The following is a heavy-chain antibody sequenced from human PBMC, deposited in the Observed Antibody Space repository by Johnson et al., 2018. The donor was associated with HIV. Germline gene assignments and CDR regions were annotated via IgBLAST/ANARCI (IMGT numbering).Heavy chain of an antibody. D-gene: IGHD3/OR15-3a*01. J-gene: IGHJ3*02. CDR2: INSYGSST. CDR3: AKGFFELDDGFDI. V-gene: IGHV3-74*02. CDR1: GFTFSSYW. Sequence: VQLVESGGGLVQPGGSLRLSCAASGFTFSSYWMHWVRQAPGKGLVWVSRINSYGSSTSYADSVKGRFTISRDNAKNTLYLQMNSLRAEDTAVYYCAKGFFELDDGFDIWGQETMVTVSS.